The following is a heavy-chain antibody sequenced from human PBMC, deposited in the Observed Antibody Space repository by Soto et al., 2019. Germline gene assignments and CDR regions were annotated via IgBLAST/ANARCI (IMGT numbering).Heavy chain of an antibody. V-gene: IGHV5-51*01. D-gene: IGHD5-18*01. CDR1: GYSFTTYW. J-gene: IGHJ4*02. Sequence: GESLKISCRVSGYSFTTYWIGWVRQSFGKGLTWVGIVHPGDSETKYRSSFQARVTMSAARSINTAFLQWSSLQASDTAMYYRATQGRPDTPIIIDYCRQVTLVTVSS. CDR2: VHPGDSET. CDR3: ATQGRPDTPIIIDY.